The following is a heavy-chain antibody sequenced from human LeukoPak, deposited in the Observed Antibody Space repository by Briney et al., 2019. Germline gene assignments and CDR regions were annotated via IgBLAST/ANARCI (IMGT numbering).Heavy chain of an antibody. CDR1: GFTFSSYS. Sequence: GGSLRLSCAASGFTFSSYSMNWVRQAPGKGLEWVSSISSSSSYIYYADSVKGRFTISRDNAKNSLYLQMNSLRAEDTAVYYCARNYYGSGNYYTHFDYWGQGTLVTVSS. J-gene: IGHJ4*02. CDR2: ISSSSSYI. D-gene: IGHD3-10*01. V-gene: IGHV3-21*01. CDR3: ARNYYGSGNYYTHFDY.